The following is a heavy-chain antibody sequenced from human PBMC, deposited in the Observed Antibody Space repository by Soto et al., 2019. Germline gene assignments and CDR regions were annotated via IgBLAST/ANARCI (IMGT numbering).Heavy chain of an antibody. J-gene: IGHJ3*01. CDR1: GATFTSGENY. Sequence: QVQLQESGPGLVKPSQTLSLACSVSGATFTSGENYWSWVRPAPGQGLEWFGYVYDSGITYYTPALRSRVTVSLDRPNNEVSLKLSSVTAADTAVYFCVRNLAHGYSGNVWGHGKMVTVSS. D-gene: IGHD5-18*01. CDR3: VRNLAHGYSGNV. V-gene: IGHV4-30-4*01. CDR2: VYDSGIT.